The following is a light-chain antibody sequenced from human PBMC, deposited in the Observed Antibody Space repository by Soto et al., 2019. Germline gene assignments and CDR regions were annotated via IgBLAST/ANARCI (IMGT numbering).Light chain of an antibody. CDR2: DVS. Sequence: QSALTQPPSASGSPGQSVTISCTGTSSDVAGYNFVSWYQQHPGKAPKLIIYDVSKRPSGVPDRFSGPKSGNTASLTVSGPQAEDEADYYCNSYAGSNNFVVFGGGTKVTVL. CDR1: SSDVAGYNF. CDR3: NSYAGSNNFVV. J-gene: IGLJ2*01. V-gene: IGLV2-8*01.